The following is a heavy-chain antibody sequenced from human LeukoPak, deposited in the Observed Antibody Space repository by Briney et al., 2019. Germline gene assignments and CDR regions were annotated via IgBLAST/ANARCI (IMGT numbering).Heavy chain of an antibody. Sequence: SETLSLTCTVSGGSISSYYWSWIRQPAGKELEWLGRIYTAGDTVYNPSLKSRVTLSVDTSKNQFSLNLSSMTAADTAVYYCARSGSGYDFEYWGQGTLVTVSS. CDR3: ARSGSGYDFEY. CDR2: IYTAGDT. J-gene: IGHJ4*02. CDR1: GGSISSYY. V-gene: IGHV4-4*07. D-gene: IGHD3-22*01.